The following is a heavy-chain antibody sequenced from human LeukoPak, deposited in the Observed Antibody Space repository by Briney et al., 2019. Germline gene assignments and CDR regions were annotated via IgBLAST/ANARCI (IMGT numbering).Heavy chain of an antibody. CDR1: GFTFKNYW. D-gene: IGHD5-24*01. V-gene: IGHV3-74*01. J-gene: IGHJ3*02. Sequence: GGSLRLSCAASGFTFKNYWMHWVRQAAGKGLVWVSNINTDGSSTNYAGSVKGRLTISRDNAKNTLYLQMNSLRPEDTAVYYCARGLGDGSIWGQGTMVTVSS. CDR3: ARGLGDGSI. CDR2: INTDGSST.